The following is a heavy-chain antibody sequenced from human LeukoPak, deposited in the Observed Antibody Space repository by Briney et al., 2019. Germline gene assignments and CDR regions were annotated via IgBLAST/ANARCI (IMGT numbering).Heavy chain of an antibody. J-gene: IGHJ4*02. CDR3: ARTYYDYVWGSYRYRGPVDY. Sequence: SETLSLTCTVSGGSISSSSYYWGGIRQPPGKGLEWFGRIYYSGSTSYNPSLKSRVTISVDTSKNQFSLKLSSVTAADTGVYYCARTYYDYVWGSYRYRGPVDYWGQGTLVTVSS. CDR2: IYYSGST. D-gene: IGHD3-16*02. CDR1: GGSISSSSYY. V-gene: IGHV4-39*07.